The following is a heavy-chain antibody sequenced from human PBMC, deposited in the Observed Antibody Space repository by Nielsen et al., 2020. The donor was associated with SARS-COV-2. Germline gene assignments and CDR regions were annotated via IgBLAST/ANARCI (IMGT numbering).Heavy chain of an antibody. D-gene: IGHD6-13*01. Sequence: GGSLRLSCAASGFTFSNYWMTWVRQAPGKGLEWVANIKQDGSEKYYVDSVKGRFTISRDNAKNSLSLQMSRLRAEDTAVYYCARAEGSSWYFHYGGQGTLVTVSS. J-gene: IGHJ4*01. CDR2: IKQDGSEK. CDR3: ARAEGSSWYFHY. CDR1: GFTFSNYW. V-gene: IGHV3-7*03.